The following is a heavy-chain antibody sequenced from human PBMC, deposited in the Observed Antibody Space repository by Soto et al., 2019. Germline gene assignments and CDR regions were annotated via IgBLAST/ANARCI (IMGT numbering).Heavy chain of an antibody. CDR1: GGSISSGGYY. CDR3: ARAVRSSGSYGNWFDP. D-gene: IGHD3-10*01. V-gene: IGHV4-31*03. CDR2: IYYSRST. J-gene: IGHJ5*02. Sequence: LALTCTVSGGSISSGGYYWSWIRQHPGKGLEWIGYIYYSRSTYYNPSLKSRVTISVDTSKNQFSLKLSSVTAADTAVYYCARAVRSSGSYGNWFDPWGQGTLVTVSS.